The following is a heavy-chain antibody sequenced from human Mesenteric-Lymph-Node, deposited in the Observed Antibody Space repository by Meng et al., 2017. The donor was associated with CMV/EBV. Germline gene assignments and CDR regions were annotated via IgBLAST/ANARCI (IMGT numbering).Heavy chain of an antibody. CDR3: IRGFCSSTSCFQFDY. J-gene: IGHJ4*02. Sequence: GGSLRLSCAASGFTFSKYSMNWVRQAPGKGLEWVSYISISSSTIYYADSVKGRFTISRDNAKNSLYLQMNSLRAEDTAVYYCIRGFCSSTSCFQFDYWGQGSLVTVSS. D-gene: IGHD2-2*01. CDR1: GFTFSKYS. CDR2: ISISSSTI. V-gene: IGHV3-48*04.